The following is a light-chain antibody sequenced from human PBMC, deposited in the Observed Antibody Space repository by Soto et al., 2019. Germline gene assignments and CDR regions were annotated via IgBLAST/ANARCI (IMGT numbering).Light chain of an antibody. V-gene: IGKV3-20*01. J-gene: IGKJ4*01. CDR2: DAS. CDR1: QTVSGTY. CDR3: PQYCRSVT. Sequence: EIVLTQSPGTLSLFPGERATLACRASQTVSGTYLDWYQQKPGQAPRLLIYDASSRATGIPARVSGSGSGTDFTVTISRLATEDFAVYYGPQYCRSVTFGGGTEVESK.